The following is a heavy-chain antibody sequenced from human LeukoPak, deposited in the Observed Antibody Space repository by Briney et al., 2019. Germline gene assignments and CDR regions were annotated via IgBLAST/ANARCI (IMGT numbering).Heavy chain of an antibody. CDR3: ARVWNYHDSSGYLEYFQE. J-gene: IGHJ1*01. Sequence: ASVKVSCKASGYTFTVYYMHWVRQAPGQGVEWMGWINPNSGGTKYAQKFQGRVTMTRDTSISTAYMELSSLRSDDTAVYYCARVWNYHDSSGYLEYFQEWGQGTLVTVSS. D-gene: IGHD3-22*01. V-gene: IGHV1-2*02. CDR2: INPNSGGT. CDR1: GYTFTVYY.